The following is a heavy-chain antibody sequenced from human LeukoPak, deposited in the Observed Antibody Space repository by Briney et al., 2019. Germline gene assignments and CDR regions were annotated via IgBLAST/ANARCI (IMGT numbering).Heavy chain of an antibody. CDR3: ARERTLTSCYDY. CDR2: INPNSGGT. J-gene: IGHJ4*02. Sequence: ASVKVSCKASGYTFTGYYMHWVRRAPGQGLEWMGWINPNSGGTNYAQKFQGRVTMTRDTSISTAYMELSRLRSDDTAMYYCARERTLTSCYDYWGQGTLVTVSS. V-gene: IGHV1-2*02. CDR1: GYTFTGYY. D-gene: IGHD2-15*01.